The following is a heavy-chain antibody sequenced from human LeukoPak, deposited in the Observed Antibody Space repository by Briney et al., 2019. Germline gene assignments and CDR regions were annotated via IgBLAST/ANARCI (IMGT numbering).Heavy chain of an antibody. J-gene: IGHJ4*02. D-gene: IGHD3-22*01. Sequence: ETLSLTCTVSGGSISSYYWSWVRQAPGKGLEWVSAISDSGGRTFYADSVKGRFTISRDNSKNTLYLQINSLRAEDTAVYYCAKDSYDTSIWGQGTLVTVSA. CDR1: GGSISSYY. V-gene: IGHV3-23*01. CDR2: ISDSGGRT. CDR3: AKDSYDTSI.